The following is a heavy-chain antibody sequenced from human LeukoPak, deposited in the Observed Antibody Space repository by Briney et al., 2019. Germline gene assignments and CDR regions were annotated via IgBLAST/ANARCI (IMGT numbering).Heavy chain of an antibody. CDR1: GFTFSSYA. D-gene: IGHD4-17*01. J-gene: IGHJ6*02. CDR2: ISYDGSNE. Sequence: GGSLRLSCAASGFTFSSYAMHWVRQAPGKGLEWVAVISYDGSNEYYADSVKGRFTISRDNSKNTLYLQMNSLRAEDTAVYYCAREGDYGDSRPAYYYYGMDVWGQGTTVTVSS. CDR3: AREGDYGDSRPAYYYYGMDV. V-gene: IGHV3-30-3*01.